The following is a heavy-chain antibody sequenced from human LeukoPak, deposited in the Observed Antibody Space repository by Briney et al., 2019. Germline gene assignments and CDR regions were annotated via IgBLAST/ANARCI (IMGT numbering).Heavy chain of an antibody. J-gene: IGHJ3*02. V-gene: IGHV3-23*01. Sequence: GGSLRLSRAASGFTFSSYALTWVRQGPGKGLEWVSDISGGGGNTYYADSVKGRFTISRDNSKNTLYLQMHSLRAEDTAVYYCAIYSGYGTNAFDIWGQGTMVTVSS. CDR1: GFTFSSYA. D-gene: IGHD5-12*01. CDR2: ISGGGGNT. CDR3: AIYSGYGTNAFDI.